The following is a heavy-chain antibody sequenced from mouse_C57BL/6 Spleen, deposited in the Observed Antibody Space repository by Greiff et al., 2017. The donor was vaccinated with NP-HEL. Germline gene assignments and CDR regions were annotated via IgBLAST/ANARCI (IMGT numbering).Heavy chain of an antibody. V-gene: IGHV1-64*01. CDR3: ARGGLYDYDAWFAY. D-gene: IGHD2-4*01. J-gene: IGHJ3*01. CDR2: IHPNSGST. Sequence: VQLQQSGAELVKPGASVKLSCKASGYTFTSYWMHWVKQRPGQGLEWIGMIHPNSGSTNYNEKFKSKATLTVDKSSSTAYMQLSSLTSEDSAVYYGARGGLYDYDAWFAYWGQGTLVTVSA. CDR1: GYTFTSYW.